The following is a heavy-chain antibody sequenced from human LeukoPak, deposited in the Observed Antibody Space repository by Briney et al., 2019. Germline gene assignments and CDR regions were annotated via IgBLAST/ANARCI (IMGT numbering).Heavy chain of an antibody. Sequence: PGGSLRLSFAASGFTFSSYAMSWVRQAPGKGLEWVSAISGSGGSTYYADSVKGRFTISRDNSKNTLYLQMNSLRAEDTAVYYCAKTPDIVVVVAATLFDYWGQGTLVTVSS. CDR3: AKTPDIVVVVAATLFDY. V-gene: IGHV3-23*01. J-gene: IGHJ4*02. D-gene: IGHD2-15*01. CDR2: ISGSGGST. CDR1: GFTFSSYA.